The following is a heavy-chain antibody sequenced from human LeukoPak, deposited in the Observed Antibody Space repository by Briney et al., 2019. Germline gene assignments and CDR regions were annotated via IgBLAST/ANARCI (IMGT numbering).Heavy chain of an antibody. V-gene: IGHV5-51*01. CDR1: GYSFTNYW. J-gene: IGHJ5*02. Sequence: GESLKISCKGSGYSFTNYWIGWGRPMPGKGLEWMGIIYPGDSGTRYSPSFQGQVTISADKSISTAYLQWSSLKASDTAMYYCARSSTTVMGFDPWGQGTLVTVSS. D-gene: IGHD4-17*01. CDR2: IYPGDSGT. CDR3: ARSSTTVMGFDP.